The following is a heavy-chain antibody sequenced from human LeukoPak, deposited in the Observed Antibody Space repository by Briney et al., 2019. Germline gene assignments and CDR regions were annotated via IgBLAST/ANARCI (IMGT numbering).Heavy chain of an antibody. J-gene: IGHJ4*02. Sequence: SETLSLTCTVSGGSISSGSYYWSWIRQPAGKGLEWIGHIYASGGTKYNPSLESRVTISIDTSKNQLSLRLSSVTAAGTAVYYCTREKSYGYIRADSWGQGTLVAVSS. CDR1: GGSISSGSYY. CDR2: IYASGGT. V-gene: IGHV4-61*09. D-gene: IGHD3-16*01. CDR3: TREKSYGYIRADS.